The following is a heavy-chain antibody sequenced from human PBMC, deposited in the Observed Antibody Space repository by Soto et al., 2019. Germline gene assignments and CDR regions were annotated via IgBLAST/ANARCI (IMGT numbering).Heavy chain of an antibody. CDR1: GFIFSNYA. Sequence: QLHLVESGGGVVQPGNSLRLSCTASGFIFSNYAMHWVRQAPGKGLEWVALISYDGRHIYYADSVKGRFAISRDNSKNSLDLVMNSLRREDTAMYYCARDGSDYVLDVWGQGTTVNSSS. J-gene: IGHJ6*02. D-gene: IGHD4-17*01. V-gene: IGHV3-30*09. CDR3: ARDGSDYVLDV. CDR2: ISYDGRHI.